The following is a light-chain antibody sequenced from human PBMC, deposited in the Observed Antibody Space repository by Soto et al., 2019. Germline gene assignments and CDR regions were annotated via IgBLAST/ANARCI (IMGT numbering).Light chain of an antibody. CDR1: QTVSRN. J-gene: IGKJ5*01. Sequence: EVVMTQSPATLSVSPGERATLSFRASQTVSRNLAWYQQRPGQAPRLLIYDISNRATGVPARFSSSGSETEFTLTIRSLQSEDFAVYFCQQYNNWPSFGQGTRLEIK. V-gene: IGKV3-15*01. CDR2: DIS. CDR3: QQYNNWPS.